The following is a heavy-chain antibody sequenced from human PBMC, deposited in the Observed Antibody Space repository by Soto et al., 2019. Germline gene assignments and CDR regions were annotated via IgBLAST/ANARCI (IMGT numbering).Heavy chain of an antibody. CDR1: GYSFTTYA. Sequence: QFQLVQSGAEVKKPGASVKVSCKASGYSFTTYAMHWVRQAPGQGLEWMGWINNGNGDTKYSQNFQGRVTITRDTSASTAYMELSSLTSEDTAVYYCARDEDYWGQGTLVTVSS. CDR3: ARDEDY. J-gene: IGHJ4*02. CDR2: INNGNGDT. V-gene: IGHV1-3*04.